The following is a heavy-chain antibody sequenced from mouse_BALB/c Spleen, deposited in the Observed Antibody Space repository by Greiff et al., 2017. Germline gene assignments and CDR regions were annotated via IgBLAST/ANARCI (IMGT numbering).Heavy chain of an antibody. Sequence: QVQLKESGPGLVAPSQSLSITCTVSGFSLTSYGVHWVRQPPGKGLEWLGVIWAGGSTNYNSALMSRLSISKDNSKSQVFLKMNSLQTDDTAMYYCARGEYGNTYAMDYWGQGTSVTVSS. CDR1: GFSLTSYG. J-gene: IGHJ4*01. CDR3: ARGEYGNTYAMDY. V-gene: IGHV2-9*02. CDR2: IWAGGST. D-gene: IGHD2-10*02.